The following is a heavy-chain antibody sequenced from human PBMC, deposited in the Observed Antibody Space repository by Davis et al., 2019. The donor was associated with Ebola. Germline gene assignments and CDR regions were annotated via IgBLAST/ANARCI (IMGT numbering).Heavy chain of an antibody. D-gene: IGHD6-19*01. J-gene: IGHJ4*02. Sequence: GGSLRLSCTASGFTVSSNHMSWVRQAPGKGLEWVSVIYAQSTAYAAAVRGRFIISRDKYNNTLYIEMISLRVDDTAVYYCATTQWLREFDNWGQGTLVTVSS. CDR2: IYAQST. V-gene: IGHV3-53*05. CDR3: ATTQWLREFDN. CDR1: GFTVSSNH.